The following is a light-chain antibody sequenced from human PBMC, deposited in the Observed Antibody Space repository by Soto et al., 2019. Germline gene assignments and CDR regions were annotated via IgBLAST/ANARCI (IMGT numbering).Light chain of an antibody. V-gene: IGKV1-5*03. Sequence: DIQMTQSPSTLSDSIGDRVTITCRASQSISSWLAWYQQKPGKAPKDLIYRASSLESGVPSRFSGSGSGTEFTLTISSLQPDDFATYDCQQYDSYPLTFGPGTKVDIK. CDR1: QSISSW. J-gene: IGKJ3*01. CDR3: QQYDSYPLT. CDR2: RAS.